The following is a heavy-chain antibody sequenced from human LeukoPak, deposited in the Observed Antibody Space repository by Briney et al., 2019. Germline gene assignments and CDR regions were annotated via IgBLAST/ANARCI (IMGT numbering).Heavy chain of an antibody. V-gene: IGHV4-61*08. D-gene: IGHD2-2*01. CDR3: ARQFRYPAATIIGYWYFDL. J-gene: IGHJ2*01. CDR2: IYTSGST. Sequence: SETLSLTCTVSGGSISSGGYYWSWIRQHPGKGLEWIGYIYTSGSTNYNPSLKSRVTISVDTSKNQFSLKLSSVTAADTAVYYCARQFRYPAATIIGYWYFDLWGRGTLVTVSS. CDR1: GGSISSGGYY.